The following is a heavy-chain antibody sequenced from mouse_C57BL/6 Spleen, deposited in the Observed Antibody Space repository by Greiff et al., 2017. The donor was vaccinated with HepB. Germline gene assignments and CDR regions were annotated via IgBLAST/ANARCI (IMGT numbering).Heavy chain of an antibody. CDR3: VRGIFDDYPYYAMDY. J-gene: IGHJ4*01. Sequence: EVKLVESGGGLVQPKGSLKLSCAASGFSFNTYAMNWVRQAPGKGLEWVARIRSKSNNYATYYADSVKDRFTISRDDSESMLYLQMNNLKTEDTAMYYCVRGIFDDYPYYAMDYWGQGTSVTVSS. CDR1: GFSFNTYA. V-gene: IGHV10-1*01. CDR2: IRSKSNNYAT. D-gene: IGHD2-4*01.